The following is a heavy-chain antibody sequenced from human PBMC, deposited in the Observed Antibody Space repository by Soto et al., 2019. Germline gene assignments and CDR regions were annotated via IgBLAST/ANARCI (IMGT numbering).Heavy chain of an antibody. CDR3: ARGTEYSGYDINDAFDI. CDR1: GYTFTSYG. V-gene: IGHV1-18*01. D-gene: IGHD5-12*01. J-gene: IGHJ3*02. CDR2: IGAYNGNT. Sequence: ASVKVSCKASGYTFTSYGISWVRQAPGQGLEWMGWIGAYNGNTNYAQKLQGRVTMTTDTSTSTAYMELRSLRSDDTAVYYCARGTEYSGYDINDAFDIWGQGTMVTVSS.